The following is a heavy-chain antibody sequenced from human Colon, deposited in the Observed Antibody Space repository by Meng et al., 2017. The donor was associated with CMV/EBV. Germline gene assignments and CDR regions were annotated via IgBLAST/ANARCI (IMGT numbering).Heavy chain of an antibody. J-gene: IGHJ4*02. CDR1: LRRFP. CDR2: LSYNGDKK. Sequence: LRRFPLHWVRQAPVKDLEWMALLSYNGDKKYYADSVKDRLTLSRDISQNAVYLQMDSLTPDDTAVFFCARGRAACGGIACCSSFDFWGQGTLVTVSS. CDR3: ARGRAACGGIACCSSFDF. D-gene: IGHD2-21*01. V-gene: IGHV3-30-3*01.